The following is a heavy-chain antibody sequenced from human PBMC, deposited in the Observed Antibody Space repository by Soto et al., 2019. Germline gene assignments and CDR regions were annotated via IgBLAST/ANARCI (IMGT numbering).Heavy chain of an antibody. CDR1: GGSINSGGYC. D-gene: IGHD5-18*01. Sequence: QVQLQESGPGLVKPSQTLSLTCTVSGGSINSGGYCWSWIRQHPGKGLDWIGCISYGGSTSYNPALKSRVTRSVDPSKNQFSLKLSSVTAADTAVYYCSRGILVWGQGTLITVSS. J-gene: IGHJ4*02. CDR3: SRGILV. CDR2: ISYGGST. V-gene: IGHV4-31*03.